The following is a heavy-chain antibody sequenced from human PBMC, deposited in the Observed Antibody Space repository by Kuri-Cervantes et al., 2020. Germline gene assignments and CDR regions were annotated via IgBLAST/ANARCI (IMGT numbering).Heavy chain of an antibody. CDR3: ARFSPSDDYNWNDGWDYYYGMDV. J-gene: IGHJ6*02. Sequence: GESLKLSCAASGFTFSSYWMHWVRQAPGKGLVWVSRINSDGSSTSYADSVKGRFTISRDNAKNTLYLQLNSLRAEDTAVYYCARFSPSDDYNWNDGWDYYYGMDVWGQGTTVTVSS. CDR1: GFTFSSYW. V-gene: IGHV3-74*01. D-gene: IGHD1-1*01. CDR2: INSDGSST.